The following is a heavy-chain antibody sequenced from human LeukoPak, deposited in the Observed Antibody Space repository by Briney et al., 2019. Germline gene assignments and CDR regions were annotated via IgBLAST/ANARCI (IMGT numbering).Heavy chain of an antibody. CDR2: IRYDGSNK. J-gene: IGHJ4*02. CDR1: GFTFSSYG. D-gene: IGHD3-10*01. Sequence: GGSLRLSCAASGFTFSSYGMHWVRQAPGKGLEWVAFIRYDGSNKYYADSVKGRFTISRDNSKNTLYLQMNSLRAEDTAVYYCARFQRRFGELLFDYWGQGTLVTVSS. V-gene: IGHV3-30*02. CDR3: ARFQRRFGELLFDY.